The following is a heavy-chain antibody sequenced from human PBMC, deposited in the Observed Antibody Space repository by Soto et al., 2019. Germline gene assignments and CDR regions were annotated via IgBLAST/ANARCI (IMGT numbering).Heavy chain of an antibody. Sequence: QVQLQESGPGLVKPSQTLSLTCTVSGGSISSGGYFWSWIRQHPGKGLEWIGYIHYSGNTYYNPSLXXXVXXSMDTSTKPSSLKLSSATAADTAVYYCATPTVTKEPEAFEIWGQGTMVTVSA. CDR1: GGSISSGGYF. V-gene: IGHV4-31*03. J-gene: IGHJ3*02. CDR3: ATPTVTKEPEAFEI. CDR2: IHYSGNT. D-gene: IGHD4-17*01.